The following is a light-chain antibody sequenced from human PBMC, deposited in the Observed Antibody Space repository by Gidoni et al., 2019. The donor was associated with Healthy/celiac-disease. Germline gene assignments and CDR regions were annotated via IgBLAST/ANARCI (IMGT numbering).Light chain of an antibody. Sequence: IQMTQSPSSLSASVGDRVTIPCRASQSISSYLNWYQQKPGKAPKLLIYAASSLQSGVPSRFSGSGSGTDFTLTISSLQPEDFATYYCQQSYSTPYTFGHGTKLEIK. CDR1: QSISSY. V-gene: IGKV1-39*01. CDR2: AAS. CDR3: QQSYSTPYT. J-gene: IGKJ2*01.